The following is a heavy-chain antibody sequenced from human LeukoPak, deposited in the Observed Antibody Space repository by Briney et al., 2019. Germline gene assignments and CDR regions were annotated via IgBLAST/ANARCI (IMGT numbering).Heavy chain of an antibody. CDR1: GFTFNSYA. V-gene: IGHV3-23*01. CDR3: AKERMAAAGFDP. CDR2: ISNSGGST. D-gene: IGHD6-13*01. Sequence: GGSLRLSCAASGFTFNSYAMSWVRQAPGKGLEWVSTISNSGGSTYYADSVKGRFTISRDNSKNTLYLQLNSLRAEDTAVYYCAKERMAAAGFDPWGQGTLVTVSS. J-gene: IGHJ5*02.